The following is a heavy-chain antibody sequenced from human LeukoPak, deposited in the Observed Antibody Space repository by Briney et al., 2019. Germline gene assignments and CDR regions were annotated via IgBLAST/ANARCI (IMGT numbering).Heavy chain of an antibody. CDR1: GFTFSSYW. V-gene: IGHV3-7*01. D-gene: IGHD2-15*01. Sequence: GGSLRLSCAASGFTFSSYWMSWVRQAPGKGLEWVANIKQDGSEKYYVDSVKGRFTISRDNAKNSLYLQMNSLRAEDTAVYYCARETLGYCSGGSCRLSWTPILDYWGQGTRVTVSS. CDR2: IKQDGSEK. CDR3: ARETLGYCSGGSCRLSWTPILDY. J-gene: IGHJ4*02.